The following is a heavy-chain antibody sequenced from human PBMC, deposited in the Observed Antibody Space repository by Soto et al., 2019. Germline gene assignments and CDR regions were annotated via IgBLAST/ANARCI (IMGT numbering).Heavy chain of an antibody. CDR1: GFTFSTVW. J-gene: IGHJ4*02. D-gene: IGHD5-18*01. V-gene: IGHV3-74*01. CDR3: VRDRDTYGFNFFDY. Sequence: EVQLVESGGGLLQPGGSLRLPCEVSGFTFSTVWMHWVRQGPGKGLVWVSRINGDGSSTNYADSVKGRLNISRNNAQNSLYLQMNSRRAEHTAVHFRVRDRDTYGFNFFDYWGQGTLVTFSS. CDR2: INGDGSST.